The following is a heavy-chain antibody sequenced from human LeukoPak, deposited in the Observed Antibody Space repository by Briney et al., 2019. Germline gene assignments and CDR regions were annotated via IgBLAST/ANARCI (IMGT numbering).Heavy chain of an antibody. J-gene: IGHJ5*02. Sequence: ASVKVSCKASGYTFTSYGISWVRQAPGRGLEWMGWISAYNGNTNYAQKLQGRVTMTTDTSTSTAYMELRSLRSDDTAVYYCARVPITMVRGAPGINWFDPWGQGTLVTVSS. V-gene: IGHV1-18*01. CDR1: GYTFTSYG. CDR2: ISAYNGNT. CDR3: ARVPITMVRGAPGINWFDP. D-gene: IGHD3-10*01.